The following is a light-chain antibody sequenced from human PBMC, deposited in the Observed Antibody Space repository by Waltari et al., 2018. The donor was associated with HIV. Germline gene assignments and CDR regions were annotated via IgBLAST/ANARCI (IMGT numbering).Light chain of an antibody. Sequence: VMTQSPSTLSVSPGETATLSCRASRDLTTNLAWFQQRPGQSPRLLIYDASTRVTGIQGRFSGSGSGTQFTLTIANFQSEYFAVYYCQQYYTWPYTFGRGAKVEI. CDR2: DAS. CDR3: QQYYTWPYT. J-gene: IGKJ2*01. V-gene: IGKV3-15*01. CDR1: RDLTTN.